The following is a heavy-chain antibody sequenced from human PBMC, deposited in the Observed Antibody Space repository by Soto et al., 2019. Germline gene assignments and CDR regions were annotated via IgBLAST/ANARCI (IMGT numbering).Heavy chain of an antibody. V-gene: IGHV3-48*01. Sequence: GGSLRLSWAASGFTFRNYGMNWVRQAPGKGLEWVSYIGLGSSTKYYADSVEGRFTISRDNAKNSLYLQMNSLRAEDTAVYYCARDQLYYNDISGRPLNAFDVWGQGTMVTVSS. CDR3: ARDQLYYNDISGRPLNAFDV. J-gene: IGHJ3*01. D-gene: IGHD3-22*01. CDR2: IGLGSSTK. CDR1: GFTFRNYG.